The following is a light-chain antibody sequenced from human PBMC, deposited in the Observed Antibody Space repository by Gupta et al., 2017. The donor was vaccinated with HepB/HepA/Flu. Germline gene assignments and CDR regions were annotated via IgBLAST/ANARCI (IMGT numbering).Light chain of an antibody. CDR2: AAS. Sequence: DIQVTQSPSSLSASVGDRVTITCRASQSISTYLHWYQQESGKAPKLLIYAASLLQRGVPSRFIGSGSGTEFTLTISRLEPEDFATYYCLQSYNTGTFGQGTKVEVK. CDR3: LQSYNTGT. V-gene: IGKV1-39*01. J-gene: IGKJ1*01. CDR1: QSISTY.